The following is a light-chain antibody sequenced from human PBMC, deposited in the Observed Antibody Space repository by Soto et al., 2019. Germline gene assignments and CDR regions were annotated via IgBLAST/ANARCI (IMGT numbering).Light chain of an antibody. CDR2: KAS. CDR3: HKSHSYSPTWT. V-gene: IGKV1-5*03. Sequence: DIQMTQSPSTLSASVGDRVTITCRASQSISSWLAWYQQKPGKAPKLLIYKASSLESGVTSRFSGSGSGTEFTLTIISLQPDDFATSSCHKSHSYSPTWTFGHGNTVEIK. J-gene: IGKJ1*01. CDR1: QSISSW.